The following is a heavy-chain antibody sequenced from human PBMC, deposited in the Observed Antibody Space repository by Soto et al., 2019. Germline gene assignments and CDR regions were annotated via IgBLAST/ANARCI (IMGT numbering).Heavy chain of an antibody. CDR2: IYYSGST. V-gene: IGHV4-59*08. D-gene: IGHD3-3*01. CDR1: GGSISSYY. J-gene: IGHJ4*02. CDR3: AMTYYDFWSGFPGYFDY. Sequence: SETLSLTCTVSGGSISSYYWSWIRQPPGKGLEWIGYIYYSGSTNYNPSLKSRVTISVDTSKNQFSLKLSSVTAADTAVYYCAMTYYDFWSGFPGYFDYWGQGTLVTVSS.